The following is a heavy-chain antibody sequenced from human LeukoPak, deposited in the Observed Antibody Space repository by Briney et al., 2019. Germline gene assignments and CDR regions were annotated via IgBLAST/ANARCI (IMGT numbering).Heavy chain of an antibody. V-gene: IGHV3-30-3*01. D-gene: IGHD2-2*01. CDR2: ISYDGSNK. CDR3: ARDLGIIVPAAQGADY. CDR1: GFTLSSYA. Sequence: GRSLRLSCAASGFTLSSYAMHWVRQAPGKGLEWVAVISYDGSNKYYADSVKGRFTISRDNSKNTLYLQMNSLRAEDTAVYYCARDLGIIVPAAQGADYWGQGTLVTVSS. J-gene: IGHJ4*02.